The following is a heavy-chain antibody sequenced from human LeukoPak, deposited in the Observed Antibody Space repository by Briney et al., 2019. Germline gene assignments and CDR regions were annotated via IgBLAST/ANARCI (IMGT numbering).Heavy chain of an antibody. CDR2: INHSGST. V-gene: IGHV4-34*01. D-gene: IGHD6-6*01. CDR3: ARDGSIAARLWFDL. J-gene: IGHJ5*02. CDR1: GASFSGYY. Sequence: SETLSLTCAVYGASFSGYYWSWIRQPPGKGLEWIGEINHSGSTNYNPSLKSRVTISVDTSKNQFSLKLSSVTAADTAVYYCARDGSIAARLWFDLWGQGTLVTVSS.